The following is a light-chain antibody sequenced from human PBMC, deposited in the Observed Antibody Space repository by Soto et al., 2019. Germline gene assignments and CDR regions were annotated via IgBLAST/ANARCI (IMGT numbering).Light chain of an antibody. V-gene: IGKV3-20*01. J-gene: IGKJ1*01. CDR3: QQYGNSWT. Sequence: EIVLTQSPVTLSLSPGERAPLSFRASQSVSSSYLAWYQQKPGQAPRLLIYGASSRATGIPDRFSGSGSGTDFTLTISRLEPEDFAVYYCQQYGNSWTFGQGTKVDIK. CDR1: QSVSSSY. CDR2: GAS.